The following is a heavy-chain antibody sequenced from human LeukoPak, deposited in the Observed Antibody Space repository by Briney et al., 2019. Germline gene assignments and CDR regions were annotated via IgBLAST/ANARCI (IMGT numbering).Heavy chain of an antibody. CDR2: MNPNSDDT. CDR1: GYTFTSYD. J-gene: IGHJ4*02. D-gene: IGHD3-10*01. CDR3: ARGGFGSGSHFDY. Sequence: ASVKVSCKASGYTFTSYDINWVRQATGQVLERMGWMNPNSDDTGYVQKFQGRVTMTRSTSISTAYMELSSLRSEDTAIYYCARGGFGSGSHFDYWGQGTLVTVSS. V-gene: IGHV1-8*01.